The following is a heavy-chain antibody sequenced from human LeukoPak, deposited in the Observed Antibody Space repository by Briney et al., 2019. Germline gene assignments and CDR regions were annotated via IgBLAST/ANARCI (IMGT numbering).Heavy chain of an antibody. D-gene: IGHD7-27*01. CDR3: ARDRDWGCSYCSY. CDR2: IWFDGSNK. V-gene: IGHV3-33*01. Sequence: GGSLRLSCAASGFTFSSYGMHWVRQAPGKGLEWVAVIWFDGSNKYYADSVRGRFTISRDNSKNTLYLQMNSLRAEDTAVYYCARDRDWGCSYCSYWGQGTLVTVSS. J-gene: IGHJ4*02. CDR1: GFTFSSYG.